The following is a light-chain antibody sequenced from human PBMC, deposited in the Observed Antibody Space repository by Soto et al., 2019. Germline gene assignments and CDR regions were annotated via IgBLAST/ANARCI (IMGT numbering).Light chain of an antibody. V-gene: IGLV4-69*01. CDR2: VNSDGSH. Sequence: QSVLTQSPSASASLRASVKLTCTLSSGHSSYAIAWHQQQPEKGPRYLMNVNSDGSHSKGDGIPDRFSGSSSGAERYLTISSLQSEDEADYYCQTWGTGIVVFGGGTKLTVL. CDR1: SGHSSYA. CDR3: QTWGTGIVV. J-gene: IGLJ2*01.